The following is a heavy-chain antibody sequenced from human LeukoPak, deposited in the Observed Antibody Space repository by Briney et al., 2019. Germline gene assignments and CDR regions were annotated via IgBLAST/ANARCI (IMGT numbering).Heavy chain of an antibody. J-gene: IGHJ4*02. CDR1: LGSVSTFY. Sequence: SETPSHTRTVSLGSVSTFYWSWIRQPPGKGLEWIGYIYYTGSTTSNPSLKSRVTISQDTSKKPISPKMCSVTAAETAVYICVRSTSKWTNWGQGTLVTVSS. V-gene: IGHV4-59*02. CDR2: IYYTGST. D-gene: IGHD2-2*01. CDR3: VRSTSKWTN.